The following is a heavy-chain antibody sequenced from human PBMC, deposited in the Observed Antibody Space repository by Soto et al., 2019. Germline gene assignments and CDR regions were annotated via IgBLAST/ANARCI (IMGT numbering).Heavy chain of an antibody. J-gene: IGHJ4*02. V-gene: IGHV1-46*01. D-gene: IGHD6-13*01. CDR3: ARGFSAGKGSPPDF. CDR1: RDTFTSYY. CDR2: INPHGGST. Sequence: ASVKVSCKAPRDTFTSYYINWVRQAPGQGLEWMGVINPHGGSTAYAQKFKGRVTLTGDTSASTVYMEVSSLRAEDTAVYYCARGFSAGKGSPPDFWGQGSLVTVSS.